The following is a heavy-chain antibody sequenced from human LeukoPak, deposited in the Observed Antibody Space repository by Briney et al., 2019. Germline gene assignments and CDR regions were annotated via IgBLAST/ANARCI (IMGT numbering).Heavy chain of an antibody. CDR3: ARALLVRGVSDAFGI. J-gene: IGHJ3*02. D-gene: IGHD3-10*01. CDR2: ISSSGSTI. CDR1: GFTFSSYE. Sequence: GGSLRLSCAASGFTFSSYEMNWVRQAPGKGLEWVSYISSSGSTIYYADSVKGRFTISRDNAKNSLYLQMNSLRAEDTAVYYCARALLVRGVSDAFGIWGQGTMVTVSS. V-gene: IGHV3-48*03.